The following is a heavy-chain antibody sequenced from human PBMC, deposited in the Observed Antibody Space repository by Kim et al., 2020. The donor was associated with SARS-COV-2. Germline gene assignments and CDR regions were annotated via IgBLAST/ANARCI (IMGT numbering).Heavy chain of an antibody. V-gene: IGHV4-34*01. CDR3: ARSGGSGWYSGVGY. CDR1: GGSFSGYY. Sequence: SETLSLTCAVYGGSFSGYYWSWIRQPPGKGLEWIGEINHSGSTNYNPSLKSRVTISVDTSKNQFSLKLSSVTAADTAVYYCARSGGSGWYSGVGYWGQGTLVTVSS. CDR2: INHSGST. D-gene: IGHD6-19*01. J-gene: IGHJ4*02.